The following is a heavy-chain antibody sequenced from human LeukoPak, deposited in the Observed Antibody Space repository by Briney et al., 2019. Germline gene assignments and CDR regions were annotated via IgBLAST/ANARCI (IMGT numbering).Heavy chain of an antibody. J-gene: IGHJ6*03. D-gene: IGHD3-22*01. Sequence: GGSLRLSCAASGFTFDDYAMHWVRQAPGKGLEWVSLISWDGGSTYYADSVKGRFTISRDNSKNSLYLQMNSLRAEDTAVYYCARSYDSSGPIQYYYYYYMDVWGKGTTVTVSS. CDR1: GFTFDDYA. CDR3: ARSYDSSGPIQYYYYYYMDV. CDR2: ISWDGGST. V-gene: IGHV3-43D*03.